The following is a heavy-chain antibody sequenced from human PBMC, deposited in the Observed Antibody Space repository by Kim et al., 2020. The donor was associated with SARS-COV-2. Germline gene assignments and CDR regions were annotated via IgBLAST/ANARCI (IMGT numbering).Heavy chain of an antibody. CDR2: IVLHNANT. D-gene: IGHD1-26*01. CDR1: GVSVRTSA. V-gene: IGHV1-58*01. J-gene: IGHJ4*03. CDR3: AAASMGGSYGFDD. Sequence: SVKVSCKASGVSVRTSAVQWVRQARGQRLEWVGWIVLHNANTDYAQNFQERVTISWDMSTTTVYMELNSLKSDDTAVYYCAAASMGGSYGFDDWGHGTLVTVSS.